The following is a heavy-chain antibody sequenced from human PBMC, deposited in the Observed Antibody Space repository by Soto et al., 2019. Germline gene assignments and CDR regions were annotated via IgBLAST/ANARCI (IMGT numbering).Heavy chain of an antibody. J-gene: IGHJ6*02. CDR1: GGSFSGYY. D-gene: IGHD2-2*02. V-gene: IGHV4-34*01. Sequence: SETLSLTCTVYGGSFSGYYWSWIRQPPGKGLEWIGEINHSGSTNYNPSLKSRVTISVDTSKNQFSLKLSSVTAADTAVYYCALMGGYCSSTSCYRENYYYGMDVWGQGTTVTVSS. CDR3: ALMGGYCSSTSCYRENYYYGMDV. CDR2: INHSGST.